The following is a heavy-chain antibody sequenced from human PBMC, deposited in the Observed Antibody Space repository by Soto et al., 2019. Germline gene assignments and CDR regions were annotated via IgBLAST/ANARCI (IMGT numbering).Heavy chain of an antibody. CDR2: IYYSGST. Sequence: SETLSLTCTVSGDSVSSGSYYWSWIRQPPGKGLEWIGYIYYSGSTNYNPSLKSRVTISVDTSKNQFSLKLSSVTAADTAVYYCARYQYWFDPWGQGTLVTVSS. D-gene: IGHD2-2*01. CDR1: GDSVSSGSYY. J-gene: IGHJ5*02. CDR3: ARYQYWFDP. V-gene: IGHV4-61*01.